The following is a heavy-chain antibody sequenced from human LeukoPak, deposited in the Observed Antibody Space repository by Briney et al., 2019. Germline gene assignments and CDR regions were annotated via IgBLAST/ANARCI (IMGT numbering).Heavy chain of an antibody. Sequence: PGGSLRLSCAASGFTFDDYAMHWVRQAPGEGLEWVSGISWNSGSIVYADSVKGRFTISRDNAKNSLYLQMNSLRAEDTALYYCAKGRDKYQLLSKNWFDPWGQGTLVTVSS. V-gene: IGHV3-9*01. CDR1: GFTFDDYA. D-gene: IGHD2-2*01. CDR3: AKGRDKYQLLSKNWFDP. CDR2: ISWNSGSI. J-gene: IGHJ5*02.